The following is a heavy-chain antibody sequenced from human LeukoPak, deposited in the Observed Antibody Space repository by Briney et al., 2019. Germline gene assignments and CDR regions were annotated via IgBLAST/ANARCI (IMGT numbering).Heavy chain of an antibody. CDR3: ARDRAGDEHDSSGYGSGY. J-gene: IGHJ4*02. Sequence: SQTLSLTCTVSGGSISSGGYYWSWIRQPPGKGLEWIGYIYHSGSTYYNPSLKSRVTISVDRSKNQFSLKLSSVTAADTAVYYCARDRAGDEHDSSGYGSGYWGQGTLVTVSS. D-gene: IGHD3-22*01. V-gene: IGHV4-30-2*01. CDR1: GGSISSGGYY. CDR2: IYHSGST.